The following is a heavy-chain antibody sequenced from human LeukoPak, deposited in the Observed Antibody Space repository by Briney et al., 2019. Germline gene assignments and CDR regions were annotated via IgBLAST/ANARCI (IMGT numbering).Heavy chain of an antibody. CDR2: ISGSGGST. D-gene: IGHD5-18*01. V-gene: IGHV3-23*01. J-gene: IGHJ6*02. Sequence: PGGSLRLSCAASGFTFSCYAMSSVRQAPGKGLEWVSAISGSGGSTYYADSVKGRFTISRDNSKNTLYLQMNSLRAEDTAVYYCAQADETAMVRSPYYYYGMDVWGQGTTVTVSS. CDR3: AQADETAMVRSPYYYYGMDV. CDR1: GFTFSCYA.